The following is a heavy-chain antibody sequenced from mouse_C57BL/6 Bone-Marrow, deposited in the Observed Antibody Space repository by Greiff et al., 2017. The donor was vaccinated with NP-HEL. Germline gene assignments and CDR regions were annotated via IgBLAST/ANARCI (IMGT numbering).Heavy chain of an antibody. Sequence: EVKVEESGGGLVQPGGSMKLSCVASGFTFSNYWMNWVRQSPEKGLEWVAQIRLKSDNYATHYAESVKGRFTISRDDSKSSVYLQMNNLRAEDTGIYYCTGGATSGAYWGQGTLVTVSA. CDR3: TGGATSGAY. V-gene: IGHV6-3*01. CDR2: IRLKSDNYAT. J-gene: IGHJ3*01. CDR1: GFTFSNYW. D-gene: IGHD1-1*01.